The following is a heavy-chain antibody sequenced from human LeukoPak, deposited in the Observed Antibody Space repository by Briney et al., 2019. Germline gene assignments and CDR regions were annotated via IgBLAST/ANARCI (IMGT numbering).Heavy chain of an antibody. Sequence: GGSLRLSCAASGITFGTYAMTWVRQAPGKGLEWVSSIHKSGDKTFYSDSVRGRFTISRDNSKSTVYLQMNSLSADDAALYYCEKETGGDWGYFEYWGQGILVTVSS. J-gene: IGHJ4*02. CDR1: GITFGTYA. D-gene: IGHD2-21*01. CDR2: IHKSGDKT. V-gene: IGHV3-23*01. CDR3: EKETGGDWGYFEY.